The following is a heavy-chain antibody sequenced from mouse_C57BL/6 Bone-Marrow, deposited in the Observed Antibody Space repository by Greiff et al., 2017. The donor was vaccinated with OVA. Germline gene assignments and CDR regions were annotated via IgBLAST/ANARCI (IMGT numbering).Heavy chain of an antibody. CDR2: IDPENGDT. Sequence: EVQLVESGAELVRPGASVKLSCTASGFNIKDDYMHWVKQRPEQGLEWIGWIDPENGDTEYASKFQGKATITADTSSSTAYLQLSSLTSEDTAVYYCTTPITTVVDWYFDVWGTGTTVTVSS. V-gene: IGHV14-4*01. J-gene: IGHJ1*03. CDR3: TTPITTVVDWYFDV. CDR1: GFNIKDDY. D-gene: IGHD1-1*01.